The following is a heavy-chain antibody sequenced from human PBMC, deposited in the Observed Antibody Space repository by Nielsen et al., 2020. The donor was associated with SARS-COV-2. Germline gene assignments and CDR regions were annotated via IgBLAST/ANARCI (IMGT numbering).Heavy chain of an antibody. CDR1: GGSISSGDYY. CDR2: IYYSGST. J-gene: IGHJ3*02. V-gene: IGHV4-39*01. CDR3: ARPFTMSDAFDI. D-gene: IGHD3-22*01. Sequence: SETLSLTCTVSGGSISSGDYYWGWIRQPPGKGLEWIGSIYYSGSTYYNPSLKSRVTISVDTSKNQFSLKLSSVTAADTAVYYCARPFTMSDAFDIWGQGTMVTVSS.